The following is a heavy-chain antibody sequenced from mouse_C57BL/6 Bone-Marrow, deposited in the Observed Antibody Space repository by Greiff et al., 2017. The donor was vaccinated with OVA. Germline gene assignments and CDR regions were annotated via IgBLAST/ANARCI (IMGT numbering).Heavy chain of an antibody. CDR2: INPNNGGT. Sequence: EVQLQQSGPELVKPGASVKISCKASGYTFTDYYMNWVKQSHGQSLEWIGDINPNNGGTSYNQKFKGKATLTVDKSSSTAYMELRSLTSEDSAVYYCARSSLYAMDYWGQGTSVTVSS. CDR3: ARSSLYAMDY. J-gene: IGHJ4*01. V-gene: IGHV1-26*01. CDR1: GYTFTDYY.